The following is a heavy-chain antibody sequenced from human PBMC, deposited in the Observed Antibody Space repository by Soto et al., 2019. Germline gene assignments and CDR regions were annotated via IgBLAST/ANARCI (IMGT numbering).Heavy chain of an antibody. Sequence: QVQLVQSGAEVKKPGSSVKVSCQASGGTFSSYAISWVRQAPGQGLEWMGGIMPIFCTANYAQELQGRGQITADETTSTAYMELSSLRFEDTAVYYCARSGSGSSSDFDYWGRGSLVTVSS. CDR1: GGTFSSYA. CDR3: ARSGSGSSSDFDY. D-gene: IGHD6-13*01. J-gene: IGHJ4*02. CDR2: IMPIFCTA. V-gene: IGHV1-69*01.